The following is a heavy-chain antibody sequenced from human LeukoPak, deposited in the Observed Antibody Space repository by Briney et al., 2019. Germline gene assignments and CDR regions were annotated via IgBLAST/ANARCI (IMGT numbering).Heavy chain of an antibody. V-gene: IGHV3-7*03. D-gene: IGHD6-13*01. Sequence: PGGSLRLSCAASGFTFSSYWMSWVRQAPGKGLEWVANINQDGSEKYYVDSVKGRFTISRDNAKNSLYLQMNSLKTEDTAVYYCTTDTAAGTYRRRTDYWGQGTLVTVSS. CDR3: TTDTAAGTYRRRTDY. J-gene: IGHJ4*02. CDR2: INQDGSEK. CDR1: GFTFSSYW.